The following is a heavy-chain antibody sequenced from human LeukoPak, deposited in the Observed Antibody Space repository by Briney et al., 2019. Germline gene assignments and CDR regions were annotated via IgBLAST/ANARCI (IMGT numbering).Heavy chain of an antibody. V-gene: IGHV4-4*02. CDR1: GGSISSSNW. CDR2: VYHSGST. D-gene: IGHD3-16*01. J-gene: IGHJ5*02. Sequence: SGTLSLTCAVSGGSISSSNWWSWIRQPPGKGLQWTGEVYHSGSTNYNPSLKSRVTMSIDNSKNQFSLNVRSVTAADTAVYYCTRVSLRWFDPWGQGTLVTVSS. CDR3: TRVSLRWFDP.